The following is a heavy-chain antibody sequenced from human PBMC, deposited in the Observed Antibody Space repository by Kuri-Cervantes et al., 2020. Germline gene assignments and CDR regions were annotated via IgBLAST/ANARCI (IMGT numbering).Heavy chain of an antibody. Sequence: GGSLRLSCAASGFTFSSYGMHWVRQAPGKGLEWVAVISYDGSNKYYADSVKGRFTISRDNSKNTLYLQMNSLRAEDTAVYYCAKDLPYCSSTSCYAEYYYYGMDVWGQGTTVTVSS. D-gene: IGHD2-2*01. CDR2: ISYDGSNK. V-gene: IGHV3-30*18. CDR1: GFTFSSYG. CDR3: AKDLPYCSSTSCYAEYYYYGMDV. J-gene: IGHJ6*02.